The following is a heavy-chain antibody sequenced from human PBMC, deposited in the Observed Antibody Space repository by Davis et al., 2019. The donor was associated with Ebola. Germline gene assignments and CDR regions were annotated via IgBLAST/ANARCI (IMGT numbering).Heavy chain of an antibody. CDR1: GSTSSSYW. Sequence: PGGSLRLSCEPSGSTSSSYWMTCVPQPPGKGLKWVANIKQDGSEKYYVDSVKGRFTISRDNAKNSLYLQMNSLRAEDTAVYYCARDVGSSWYQGWFDPWGQGTLVTVSS. CDR3: ARDVGSSWYQGWFDP. D-gene: IGHD6-13*01. CDR2: IKQDGSEK. J-gene: IGHJ5*02. V-gene: IGHV3-7*03.